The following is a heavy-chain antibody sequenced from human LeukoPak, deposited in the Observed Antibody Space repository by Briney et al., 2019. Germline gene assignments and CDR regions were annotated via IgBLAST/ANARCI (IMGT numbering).Heavy chain of an antibody. CDR3: VRGGTYWTVS. CDR2: IKPDGSEK. V-gene: IGHV3-7*01. CDR1: GFVFSASY. Sequence: GGSLRLSCAASGFVFSASYMSWVRKAPGKGLEWVATIKPDGSEKYHVDSVSGRFTISRDNTDDSLFLQMNSLRVDDTAVYYCVRGGTYWTVSWGQGTLVNVS. J-gene: IGHJ5*01.